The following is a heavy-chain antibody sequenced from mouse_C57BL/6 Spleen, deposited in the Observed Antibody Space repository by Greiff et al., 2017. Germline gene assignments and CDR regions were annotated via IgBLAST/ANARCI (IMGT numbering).Heavy chain of an antibody. CDR3: SYDGYSFFDY. Sequence: QVQLKESGAELVRPGASVTLSCKASGYTFTDYEMHWVKQTPVHGLEWIGAIDPENGGTAYNQKFKGKAILTADKSSSTAYMELRSLTSEDSAVYYCSYDGYSFFDYWGQGTTLTVSS. V-gene: IGHV1-15*01. CDR1: GYTFTDYE. J-gene: IGHJ2*01. CDR2: IDPENGGT. D-gene: IGHD2-3*01.